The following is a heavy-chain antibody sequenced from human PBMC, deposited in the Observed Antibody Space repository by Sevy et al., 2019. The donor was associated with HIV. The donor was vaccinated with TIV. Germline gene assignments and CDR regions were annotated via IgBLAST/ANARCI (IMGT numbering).Heavy chain of an antibody. D-gene: IGHD5-18*01. V-gene: IGHV4-61*01. CDR1: GGSVSSGSYY. CDR2: IYYSGST. J-gene: IGHJ4*02. Sequence: SESLSLTCTVSGGSVSSGSYYWSWIRQPPGKGLEWIGYIYYSGSTNYNPSLTSRVTISVDTSKNQFSLKLSSVTAADTAVYYCARGGIQLWFYWGQGTLVTVSS. CDR3: ARGGIQLWFY.